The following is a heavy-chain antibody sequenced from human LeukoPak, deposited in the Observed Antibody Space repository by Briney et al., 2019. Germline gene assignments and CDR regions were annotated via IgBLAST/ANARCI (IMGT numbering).Heavy chain of an antibody. CDR1: GFTFDDYG. CDR2: INWNGGST. Sequence: GGSLRLSCAASGFTFDDYGMSWVRQAPGKGLEWVSGINWNGGSTGYADSVKGRFTISRDNAKNSLHLQMNSLRAEDTALYHCARGSGYDPNWFDPWGQGTLVTVSS. V-gene: IGHV3-20*01. CDR3: ARGSGYDPNWFDP. J-gene: IGHJ5*02. D-gene: IGHD5-12*01.